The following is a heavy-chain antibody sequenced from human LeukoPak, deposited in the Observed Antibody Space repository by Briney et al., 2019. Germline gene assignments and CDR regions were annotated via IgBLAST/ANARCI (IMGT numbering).Heavy chain of an antibody. D-gene: IGHD6-19*01. CDR1: GFTFSTSG. CDR2: IRFDGSNK. V-gene: IGHV3-30*02. Sequence: GGSLRLSCAASGFTFSTSGMHWVRQAPGKGLEWVAFIRFDGSNKYYADSVKGRFTISGDNSKNALYLQMNSLRAEDTAVYYCAIHRGYTSSFDYWGQGTLVTVS. J-gene: IGHJ4*02. CDR3: AIHRGYTSSFDY.